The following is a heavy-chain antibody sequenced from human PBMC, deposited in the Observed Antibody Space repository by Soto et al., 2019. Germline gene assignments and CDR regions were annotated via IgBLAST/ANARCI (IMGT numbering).Heavy chain of an antibody. CDR3: ARIRPDSGYDRGTFDY. CDR1: GGSISSSSYY. D-gene: IGHD5-12*01. J-gene: IGHJ4*02. Sequence: SETLSLTCTVSGGSISSSSYYWGWIRQPPGKGLEWIGSIYYSGSTYYNPSLKSRVTMSVDTSKNQFSLKLSSVTAVDTAVYYCARIRPDSGYDRGTFDYWGQGTLVTVSS. CDR2: IYYSGST. V-gene: IGHV4-39*07.